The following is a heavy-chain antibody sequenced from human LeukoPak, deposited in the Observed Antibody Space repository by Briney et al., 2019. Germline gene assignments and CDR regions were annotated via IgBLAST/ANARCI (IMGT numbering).Heavy chain of an antibody. V-gene: IGHV3-7*01. CDR1: GFTFSSYW. J-gene: IGHJ5*02. CDR2: KKQDGSEK. D-gene: IGHD6-13*01. Sequence: GALRLSCAASGFTFSSYWMSWVRQAPGKVLEWVANKKQDGSEKYYVDSVKGRFTISRDNAKNSLYLQMNSLRAEDTAVYYCARDHSTQYSSSWYDWFDPWGQGTLVPVSS. CDR3: ARDHSTQYSSSWYDWFDP.